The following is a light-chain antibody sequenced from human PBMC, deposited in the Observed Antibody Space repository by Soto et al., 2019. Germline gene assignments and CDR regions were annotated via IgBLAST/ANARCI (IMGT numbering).Light chain of an antibody. V-gene: IGLV2-14*01. Sequence: QSALTQPASVSGSPGQSITISCTGTSSDVGGYNYVSWYQQHPGKAPKLMIYEVSNRPSGVSNRFSGSKSGNTASLTNSGLQADDEADYYCSSYTSSSTYVVFGGGTKVTVL. CDR2: EVS. CDR3: SSYTSSSTYVV. J-gene: IGLJ2*01. CDR1: SSDVGGYNY.